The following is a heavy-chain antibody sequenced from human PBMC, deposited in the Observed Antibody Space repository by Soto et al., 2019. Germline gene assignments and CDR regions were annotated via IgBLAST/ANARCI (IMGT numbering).Heavy chain of an antibody. D-gene: IGHD2-21*02. CDR1: GNTFTNYY. J-gene: IGHJ4*02. Sequence: QVQLMQSGAEVKKPGASVKVSCKASGNTFTNYYIHWVRQAPGQGLEWMGTINPSGGHTTYAQKFLGRVTMTRDTSTSTLYMEPTSLRSEDTAVYYCARGGHVVVVTAALDYWGQGTLVTVSS. CDR2: INPSGGHT. V-gene: IGHV1-46*01. CDR3: ARGGHVVVVTAALDY.